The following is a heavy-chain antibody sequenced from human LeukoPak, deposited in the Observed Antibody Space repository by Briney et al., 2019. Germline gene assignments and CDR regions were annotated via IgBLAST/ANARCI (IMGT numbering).Heavy chain of an antibody. J-gene: IGHJ1*01. CDR3: ARRDYGVNSGEYFQH. CDR1: GGSISSSSYY. CDR2: IYYSGST. Sequence: SETLSLTCTVSGGSISSSSYYWGWIRQPPGKGLEWIGYIYYSGSTNYNPSLKSRVTISVDTSKNQFSLKLSSVTAADTAVYYCARRDYGVNSGEYFQHWGQGTLVTVSS. V-gene: IGHV4-61*05. D-gene: IGHD4-23*01.